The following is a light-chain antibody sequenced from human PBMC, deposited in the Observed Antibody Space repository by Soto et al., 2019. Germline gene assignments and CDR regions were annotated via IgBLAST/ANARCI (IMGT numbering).Light chain of an antibody. CDR2: EVS. V-gene: IGLV2-23*02. Sequence: QSVLTQPASVSGSPGQSITISCTGTSSDVGSYNLVSWYKQHPGKAPKLMIYEVSERPSGVSNRFSGSRSGNTASLTISGLQAEDEADYYCTSYAGTYSFFYVFGTGTKVTVL. J-gene: IGLJ1*01. CDR3: TSYAGTYSFFYV. CDR1: SSDVGSYNL.